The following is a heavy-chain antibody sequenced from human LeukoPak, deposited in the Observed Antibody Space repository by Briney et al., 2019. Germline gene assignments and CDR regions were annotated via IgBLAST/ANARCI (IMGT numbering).Heavy chain of an antibody. J-gene: IGHJ4*02. V-gene: IGHV3-13*01. D-gene: IGHD1-26*01. CDR2: IGTAGDT. CDR3: ARVGWELSFDY. Sequence: GGGVRVSCAASGFTFSSYVMYWVRPAPGKGLEWVSAIGTAGDTYFPGFVKGRFTISIENAKNSLYLQMNSLRAGDTAVYYCARVGWELSFDYWGQGTLVTVSS. CDR1: GFTFSSYV.